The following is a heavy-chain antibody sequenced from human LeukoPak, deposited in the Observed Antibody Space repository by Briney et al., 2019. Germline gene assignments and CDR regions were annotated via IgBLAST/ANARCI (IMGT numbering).Heavy chain of an antibody. J-gene: IGHJ4*02. CDR1: GFTFSDYY. CDR2: ISSSSSYT. CDR3: ARVDSSSSWYGY. V-gene: IGHV3-11*05. D-gene: IGHD6-13*01. Sequence: PGGSLRLSCAASGFTFSDYYMSWIRQAPGKGLEWVSYISSSSSYTNYADSVKGRFTIPRDNAKNSLYLQMNSLRAEDTAVYYCARVDSSSSWYGYWGQGTLVTVSS.